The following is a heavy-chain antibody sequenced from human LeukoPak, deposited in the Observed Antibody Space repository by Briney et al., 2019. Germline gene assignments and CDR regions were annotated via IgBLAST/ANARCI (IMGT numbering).Heavy chain of an antibody. CDR3: ARHARIAAAGIYYYYGMDV. CDR2: IYYSGST. Sequence: PSETLSLTCTVSGGSISSVNYYWGWIRQPPGKGLEWIGSIYYSGSTYYNPSLKSRVTISVDTSKNQFSLKLSSVTAADTAVYYCARHARIAAAGIYYYYGMDVWGQGTTVTVSS. V-gene: IGHV4-39*01. CDR1: GGSISSVNYY. D-gene: IGHD6-13*01. J-gene: IGHJ6*02.